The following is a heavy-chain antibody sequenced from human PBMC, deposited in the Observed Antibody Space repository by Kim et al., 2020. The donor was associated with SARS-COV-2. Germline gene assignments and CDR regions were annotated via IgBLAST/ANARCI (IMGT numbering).Heavy chain of an antibody. CDR2: ISSSSSYI. CDR3: ARIRRAGQLTGDVSY. Sequence: GGSLRLSCAASGFTFSSYSMNWVRQAPGKGLEWVSSISSSSSYIYYADPVKGRCTISRDNAKNSLYLQMNSLRAEDTAVYYCARIRRAGQLTGDVSYWGQGTLVTVSS. CDR1: GFTFSSYS. J-gene: IGHJ4*02. D-gene: IGHD7-27*01. V-gene: IGHV3-21*01.